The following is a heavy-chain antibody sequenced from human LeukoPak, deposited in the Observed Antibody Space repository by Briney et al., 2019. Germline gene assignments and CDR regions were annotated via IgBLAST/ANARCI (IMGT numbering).Heavy chain of an antibody. J-gene: IGHJ3*02. CDR3: ARARAGGGFDWLPTDAFDI. CDR2: IKQDGSEK. Sequence: GGSLRLSCAASGFTFSSYWMSWVRQAPGKGLEWVANIKQDGSEKYYVDSVKGRFTISRDNAKNSLYLQMNSLRAEDTAVYYCARARAGGGFDWLPTDAFDIWGQGTMVTVSS. CDR1: GFTFSSYW. D-gene: IGHD3-9*01. V-gene: IGHV3-7*03.